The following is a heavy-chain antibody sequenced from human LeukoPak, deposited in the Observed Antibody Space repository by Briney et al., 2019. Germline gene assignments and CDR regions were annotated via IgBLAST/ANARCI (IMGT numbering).Heavy chain of an antibody. Sequence: GESLKISCKGSGYSFTSYWISWVRQMPGKGLEWMGRIDPSDSYTNYRPSFQGHVTISADKSISTAYLQWSSLKASDTAMYYCARRDSSGWYYFDYWGQGTLVTVSS. D-gene: IGHD6-19*01. CDR2: IDPSDSYT. CDR1: GYSFTSYW. V-gene: IGHV5-10-1*01. J-gene: IGHJ4*02. CDR3: ARRDSSGWYYFDY.